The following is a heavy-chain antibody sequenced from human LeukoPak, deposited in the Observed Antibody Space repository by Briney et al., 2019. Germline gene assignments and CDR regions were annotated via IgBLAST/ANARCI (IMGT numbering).Heavy chain of an antibody. J-gene: IGHJ3*02. V-gene: IGHV3-30*04. Sequence: GRSLRLSCAASGFSFSNFAMHWFRQAPVKGLEWVAGISQDESNKYYADSVRGRFTISRDNSKNTLYLQMNSLRAEDTAVYYCAKEEDAFDIWGQGTMVTVSS. CDR3: AKEEDAFDI. CDR1: GFSFSNFA. CDR2: ISQDESNK.